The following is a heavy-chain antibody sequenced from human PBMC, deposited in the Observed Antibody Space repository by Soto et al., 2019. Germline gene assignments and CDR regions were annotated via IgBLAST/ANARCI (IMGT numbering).Heavy chain of an antibody. CDR2: IIPIFGTA. CDR1: GGTFSRYA. V-gene: IGHV1-69*06. J-gene: IGHJ6*02. Sequence: SVKVSCKASGGTFSRYAISWVRQAPGQGLEWMGGIIPIFGTANYAQKFQGRVTITADKSTSTAYMELSSLRSEDTAVYYCARVALYGSGSKYGMDVGGQGTTVTVSS. CDR3: ARVALYGSGSKYGMDV. D-gene: IGHD3-10*01.